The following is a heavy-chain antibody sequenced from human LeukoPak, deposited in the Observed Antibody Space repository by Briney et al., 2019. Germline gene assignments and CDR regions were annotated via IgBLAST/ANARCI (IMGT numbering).Heavy chain of an antibody. D-gene: IGHD6-19*01. V-gene: IGHV3-21*01. CDR3: ARDYASGWYAFDY. CDR1: GFTFSSYW. J-gene: IGHJ4*02. CDR2: ISSSSSYI. Sequence: GGSLRLSCAASGFTFSSYWMNWVRQAPGKGLEWVSSISSSSSYIYYANSVKGRFTISRDNARKSLFLQMNSLRAEDTAVYYCARDYASGWYAFDYWGQGTLVTVSS.